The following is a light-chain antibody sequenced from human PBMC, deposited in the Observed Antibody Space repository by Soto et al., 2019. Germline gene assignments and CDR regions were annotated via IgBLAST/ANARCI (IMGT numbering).Light chain of an antibody. Sequence: IVMTQSPATLSVSPGDRATLSCRASQSVSSDLAWYHQKPGQAHRLLIYGASTRATGIPARFSGSGSGTEFTLTINSMQSEDFAVYYCQQYNNWPRTFGQGTKV. CDR1: QSVSSD. J-gene: IGKJ1*01. CDR2: GAS. V-gene: IGKV3-15*01. CDR3: QQYNNWPRT.